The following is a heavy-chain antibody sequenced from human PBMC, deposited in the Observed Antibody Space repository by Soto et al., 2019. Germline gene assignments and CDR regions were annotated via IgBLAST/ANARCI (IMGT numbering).Heavy chain of an antibody. CDR2: ISAYDGKT. J-gene: IGHJ5*02. Sequence: ASVKVSCKASGYDFNTYGINWVRQAPGQGLELMGWISAYDGKTTYTEKFQDRVTMTTDTSTNTAYMELRSLTSEDTAVYYCVRDPHEFWTSYWFDPWGQGTLVTVSS. CDR3: VRDPHEFWTSYWFDP. D-gene: IGHD3-3*01. V-gene: IGHV1-18*01. CDR1: GYDFNTYG.